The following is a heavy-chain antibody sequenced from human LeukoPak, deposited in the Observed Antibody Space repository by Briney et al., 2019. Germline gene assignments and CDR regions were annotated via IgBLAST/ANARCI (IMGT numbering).Heavy chain of an antibody. CDR3: ARDRRPPYCSSTDCRYLDP. J-gene: IGHJ5*02. CDR1: DYSISSGYY. V-gene: IGHV4-38-2*02. D-gene: IGHD2-2*01. CDR2: IYRSGAT. Sequence: PSETLSLTCSVSDYSISSGYYWGWIRQPPGKGLEWIGSIYRSGATYYNPSLKSRVTIPLDTSRNQFSLKLSSVTAADTAVYYCARDRRPPYCSSTDCRYLDPWGEGTLVTVSS.